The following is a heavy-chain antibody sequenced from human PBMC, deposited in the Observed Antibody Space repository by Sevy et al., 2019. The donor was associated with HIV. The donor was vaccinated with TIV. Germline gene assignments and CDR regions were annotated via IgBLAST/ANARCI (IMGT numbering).Heavy chain of an antibody. CDR2: IYPGDSDT. CDR3: LLSMYSSGWPFDY. V-gene: IGHV5-51*01. D-gene: IGHD6-19*01. CDR1: GYSFTSYW. Sequence: GESLKISCKGSGYSFTSYWIGWVRQMPGKGLEWMGIIYPGDSDTRYSPSFQGQVTISADKSISTAYLQWSSLKASDTAMYYCLLSMYSSGWPFDYWGQGILVTVSS. J-gene: IGHJ4*02.